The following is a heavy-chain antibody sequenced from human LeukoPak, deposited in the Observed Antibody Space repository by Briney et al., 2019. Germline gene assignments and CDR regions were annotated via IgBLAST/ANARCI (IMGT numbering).Heavy chain of an antibody. J-gene: IGHJ4*02. D-gene: IGHD4-17*01. V-gene: IGHV3-7*01. CDR3: ARGPDYGARLDYFDY. Sequence: PGGSQRLSCAASGFTFSRHWMSWVRQAPGKGLEWVANIKQDGSQDYVDSVKGRFIISRDNAKNSLYLQMNSLRAEDTAVYSCARGPDYGARLDYFDYWGQGTLVTVSS. CDR1: GFTFSRHW. CDR2: IKQDGSQ.